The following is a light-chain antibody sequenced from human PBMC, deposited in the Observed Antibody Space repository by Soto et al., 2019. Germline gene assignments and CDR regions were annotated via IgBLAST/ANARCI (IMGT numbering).Light chain of an antibody. V-gene: IGKV3-15*01. CDR3: QQYNQWPLT. CDR2: FAS. Sequence: EIVMTQSPATLSVSPGEKATLSCRASQTVSNNLAWYQQKPGQAPRLLIYFASTKATGIPASFSGSGSETEFTLTISSLQSEDFAVYYCQQYNQWPLTFGGGTKAETK. J-gene: IGKJ4*01. CDR1: QTVSNN.